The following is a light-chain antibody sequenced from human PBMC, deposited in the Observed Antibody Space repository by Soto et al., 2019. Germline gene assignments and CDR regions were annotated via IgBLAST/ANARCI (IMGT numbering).Light chain of an antibody. CDR2: KAS. CDR3: LQDYNYPLT. V-gene: IGKV1-5*03. Sequence: ASQSISSWLAWYQQKPGKAPKLLIYKASSLESGVPSRFSGSGSGTDFTLTISSLQPEDFATYYCLQDYNYPLTFGGGTKVDI. J-gene: IGKJ4*01. CDR1: QSISSW.